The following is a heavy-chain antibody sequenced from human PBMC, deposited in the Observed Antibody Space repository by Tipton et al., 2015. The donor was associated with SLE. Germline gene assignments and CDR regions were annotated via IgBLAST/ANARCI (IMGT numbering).Heavy chain of an antibody. CDR2: IYTSGST. CDR1: GGSISSGSYY. D-gene: IGHD7-27*01. CDR3: VRGPWAYYYYMDV. Sequence: TLSLTCTVSGGSISSGSYYWSWIRQPAGKGLEWIGRIYTSGSTNYNPSLKSRVTISVDTSKNQFSLKLSSVTAADTAVYYCVRGPWAYYYYMDVWGKGTKVTVSS. J-gene: IGHJ6*03. V-gene: IGHV4-61*02.